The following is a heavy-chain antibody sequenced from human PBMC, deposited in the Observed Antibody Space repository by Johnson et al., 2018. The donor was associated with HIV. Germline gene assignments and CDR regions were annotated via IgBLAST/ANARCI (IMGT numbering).Heavy chain of an antibody. CDR3: ARAYSYGVFDI. V-gene: IGHV3-30*03. J-gene: IGHJ3*02. CDR2: ISYDGSDK. CDR1: GFTFGIYG. Sequence: QVQLVESGGGVVQPGTSLRLSCAASGFTFGIYGMHWVRQAPGKGLEWVAVISYDGSDKYYADSVKGRFTISRDNSKNTLYLQMNSLRAEDTALYYCARAYSYGVFDIWGQGTMVTVSS. D-gene: IGHD5-18*01.